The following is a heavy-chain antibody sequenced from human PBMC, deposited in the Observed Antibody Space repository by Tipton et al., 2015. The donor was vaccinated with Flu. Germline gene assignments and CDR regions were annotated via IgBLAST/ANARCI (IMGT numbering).Heavy chain of an antibody. Sequence: TLSLTCTISGGSISRHYWSWFRQPPGKGLEWIGSISYSGNTIYSVSLEGRVTTSIDTSRDHFSLRLSSVTAADTAVYYCARVAYSSGWYDWYFDVWGRGTLVTVSS. CDR2: ISYSGNT. D-gene: IGHD6-19*01. CDR1: GGSISRHY. J-gene: IGHJ2*01. V-gene: IGHV4-59*11. CDR3: ARVAYSSGWYDWYFDV.